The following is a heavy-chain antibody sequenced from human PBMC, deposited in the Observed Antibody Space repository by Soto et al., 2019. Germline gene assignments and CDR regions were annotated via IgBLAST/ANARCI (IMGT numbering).Heavy chain of an antibody. D-gene: IGHD1-7*01. CDR2: IYYSGST. Sequence: KASETLSLTCTVSGGSISSYYWSWIRQPPGKGLEWIGYIYYSGSTNYNPSLKSRVTISVDTSKNQFSLKLSSVTAADTAVYYCARTGTTIRLYYFDYWGQGTLVTVSS. V-gene: IGHV4-59*01. CDR1: GGSISSYY. J-gene: IGHJ4*02. CDR3: ARTGTTIRLYYFDY.